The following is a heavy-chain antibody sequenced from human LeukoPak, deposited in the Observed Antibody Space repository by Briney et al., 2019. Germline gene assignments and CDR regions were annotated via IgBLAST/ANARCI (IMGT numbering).Heavy chain of an antibody. CDR3: ARDMGIVVVTAAHGNIYAFDI. CDR2: ISAYNGNT. CDR1: GYTFTSYG. Sequence: GASVKVSCKASGYTFTSYGISWVRQAPGQGLEWMGWISAYNGNTNYAQKLQGRVTMTTDTSTSTAYMELRSLRSDDTAVYYCARDMGIVVVTAAHGNIYAFDIWGQGTMVTVSS. V-gene: IGHV1-18*01. D-gene: IGHD2-21*02. J-gene: IGHJ3*02.